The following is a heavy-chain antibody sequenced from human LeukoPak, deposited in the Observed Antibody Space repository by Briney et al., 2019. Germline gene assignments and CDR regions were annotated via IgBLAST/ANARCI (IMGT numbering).Heavy chain of an antibody. CDR1: DDSITIYY. CDR2: IYTSGST. J-gene: IGHJ5*02. D-gene: IGHD6-13*01. Sequence: SETLSLTCTVSDDSITIYYWSWIRQPPGKGLEWIGRIYTSGSTNYNPSLKSRVTMSVDTSKNQFSPKLSSVTAADTAVYYCARAVTSSSSWYKWVNWFDPWGQGTLVTVSS. CDR3: ARAVTSSSSWYKWVNWFDP. V-gene: IGHV4-4*07.